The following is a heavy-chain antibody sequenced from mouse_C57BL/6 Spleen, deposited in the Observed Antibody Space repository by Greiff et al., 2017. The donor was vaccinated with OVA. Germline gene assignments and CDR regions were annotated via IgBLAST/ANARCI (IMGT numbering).Heavy chain of an antibody. J-gene: IGHJ4*01. CDR2: LYPGSGNT. CDR1: GYTFTNYY. CDR3: ARSGYDYLYAMDY. Sequence: QVQLQQSGAELVRPGASVKLSCKASGYTFTNYYINWVKQRPGQGLEWIARLYPGSGNTYYNEKFKGKATLTAEKSSSTAYMQLSSLTSEDSAVYFCARSGYDYLYAMDYWGQGTSVTVSS. D-gene: IGHD2-4*01. V-gene: IGHV1-76*01.